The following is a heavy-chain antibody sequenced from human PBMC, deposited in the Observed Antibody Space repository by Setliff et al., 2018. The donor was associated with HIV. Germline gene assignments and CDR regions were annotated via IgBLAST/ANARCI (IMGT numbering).Heavy chain of an antibody. J-gene: IGHJ6*03. D-gene: IGHD3-22*01. CDR3: ARVSVVMIVVVITPYYMDV. CDR1: GWSFSGYY. CDR2: INHSRST. Sequence: SETLSLTCAVYGWSFSGYYWSWSRQPPGKGLEWIGEINHSRSTNYNPSLKSRVSISVDTSKNQFSLKLSPVTAADTAVYYCARVSVVMIVVVITPYYMDVWGQGTTVTVSS. V-gene: IGHV4-34*01.